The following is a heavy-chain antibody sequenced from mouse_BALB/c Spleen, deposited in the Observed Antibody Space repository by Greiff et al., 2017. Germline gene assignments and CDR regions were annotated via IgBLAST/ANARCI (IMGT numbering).Heavy chain of an antibody. Sequence: VKLQESGPGLVAPSQSLSITCTVSGFSLTSYGVHWVRQPPGKGLEWLGVIWAGGSTNYNSALMSRLSISKDNSKSQVFLKMNSLQTDDTAMYYCARDRSLYDYDGAWFAYWGQGTLVTVSA. D-gene: IGHD2-4*01. V-gene: IGHV2-9*02. CDR3: ARDRSLYDYDGAWFAY. CDR1: GFSLTSYG. CDR2: IWAGGST. J-gene: IGHJ3*01.